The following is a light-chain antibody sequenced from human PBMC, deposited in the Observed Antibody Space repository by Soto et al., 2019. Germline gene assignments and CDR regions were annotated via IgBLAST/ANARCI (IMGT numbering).Light chain of an antibody. Sequence: EIVLTQSPGTLSLSPGERATLSCRASQSVTSSFLAWYQQKPGQAPRLLIYGASSSATGIPDRFSGSGSGTDFTLTISSLEPEDFVVYYCHQYGSSPATFGQGTTVEIK. CDR3: HQYGSSPAT. V-gene: IGKV3-20*01. CDR1: QSVTSSF. CDR2: GAS. J-gene: IGKJ1*01.